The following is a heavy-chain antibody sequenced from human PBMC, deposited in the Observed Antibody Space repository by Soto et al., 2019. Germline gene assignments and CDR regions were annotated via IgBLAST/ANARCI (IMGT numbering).Heavy chain of an antibody. CDR3: ARDNNDFWSLYPLAFDY. J-gene: IGHJ4*02. D-gene: IGHD3-3*01. CDR2: ISTSGHV. CDR1: GGSLSKYY. V-gene: IGHV4-4*07. Sequence: SETLSLTXSVSGGSLSKYYWSWIRQPAGKGLEWIGCISTSGHVVSKVSLRSRLTMSVDMSNNHFSLKLTSVTAADTAVYYCARDNNDFWSLYPLAFDYWGQGALVTVSS.